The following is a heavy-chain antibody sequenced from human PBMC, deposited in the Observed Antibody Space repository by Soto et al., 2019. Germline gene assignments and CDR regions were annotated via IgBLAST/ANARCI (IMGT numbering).Heavy chain of an antibody. CDR2: INPSGGST. J-gene: IGHJ6*02. V-gene: IGHV1-46*01. CDR3: ARYCSGGSCYSGMDV. D-gene: IGHD2-15*01. CDR1: GYTFTIYY. Sequence: ASVKVSCKASGYTFTIYYMHCVLQSPLQGLEWMGIINPSGGSTSYAQKFQGRVTMTRDTSTSTVYMELSSLRSEDTAVYYCARYCSGGSCYSGMDVWGQGTTVTVSS.